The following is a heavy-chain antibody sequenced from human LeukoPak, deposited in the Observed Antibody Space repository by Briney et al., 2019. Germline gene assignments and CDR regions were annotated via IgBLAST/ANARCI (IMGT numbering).Heavy chain of an antibody. CDR3: ARNLCGGDCYSADYYYMDV. D-gene: IGHD2-21*01. CDR1: GGSISSYY. V-gene: IGHV4-59*01. CDR2: TYYSGST. Sequence: SETLSLTCTVSGGSISSYYWSWIRQPPGKGLEWIGNTYYSGSTNYNPSLKSRVTISVDTSKNQFSLKLSSVTAADTAVYYCARNLCGGDCYSADYYYMDVWGKGTTVTVSS. J-gene: IGHJ6*03.